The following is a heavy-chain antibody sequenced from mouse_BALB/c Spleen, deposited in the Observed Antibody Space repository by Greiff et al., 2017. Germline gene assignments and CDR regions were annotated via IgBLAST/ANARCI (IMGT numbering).Heavy chain of an antibody. CDR3: ARDGRDHFDY. CDR1: GFAFTNYS. CDR2: ISPGSGGT. Sequence: QVQLQESGAELVRPGTSVKVSCKASGFAFTNYSIAWVTQRPGQGLEWIGWISPGSGGTNYNEKFKGKATMTADKSSSTAYMQLSSLTSEDSAVYFSARDGRDHFDYWGQGTTLTVSA. D-gene: IGHD2-3*01. V-gene: IGHV1-54*01. J-gene: IGHJ2*01.